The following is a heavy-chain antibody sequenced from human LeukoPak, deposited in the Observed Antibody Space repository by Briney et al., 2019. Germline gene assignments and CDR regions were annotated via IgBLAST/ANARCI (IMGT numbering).Heavy chain of an antibody. V-gene: IGHV4-34*01. CDR1: GYSFNEYH. J-gene: IGHJ5*02. CDR3: AGIPAPGHGFDP. D-gene: IGHD6-13*01. Sequence: WDTLSLTCNVYGYSFNEYHCSWIRQTTGKGLEWIGEINHSGGSNYNAYLKCRVTMSVDTSQCQFSLKLSCVTASVTARYSCAGIPAPGHGFDPCGQGTLVTVSS. CDR2: INHSGGS.